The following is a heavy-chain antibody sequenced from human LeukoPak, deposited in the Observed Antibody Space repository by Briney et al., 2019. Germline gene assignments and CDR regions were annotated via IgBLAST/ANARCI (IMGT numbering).Heavy chain of an antibody. Sequence: SETLSLTCTVSGGSVSRGSYYWSWIRQPPGKGLEWIGYIYYSGSTNYNPSLKSRVTISVDTSKNQFSLRLSSVTAADTAVYYCARHRDYGSGWYGFDYWGQGTLVTVSS. V-gene: IGHV4-61*01. CDR2: IYYSGST. D-gene: IGHD6-19*01. CDR3: ARHRDYGSGWYGFDY. J-gene: IGHJ4*02. CDR1: GGSVSRGSYY.